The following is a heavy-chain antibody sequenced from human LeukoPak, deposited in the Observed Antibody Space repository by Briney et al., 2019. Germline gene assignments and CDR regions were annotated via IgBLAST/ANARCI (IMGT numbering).Heavy chain of an antibody. J-gene: IGHJ5*02. CDR2: IYYSGST. CDR3: ARTYCRGGSCYNWFDP. CDR1: GGSISSSSYY. Sequence: PSETLSLTCTVSGGSISSSSYYWGWIRQPPGKGLEWIGSIYYSGSTYYNPSLKSRVTISVDTSKNQFSLKLSSVTAADTAVYYCARTYCRGGSCYNWFDPWGQGTLVTVPS. V-gene: IGHV4-39*01. D-gene: IGHD2-15*01.